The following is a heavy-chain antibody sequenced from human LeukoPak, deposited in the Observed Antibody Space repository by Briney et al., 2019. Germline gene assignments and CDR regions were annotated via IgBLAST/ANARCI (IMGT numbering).Heavy chain of an antibody. CDR3: VRSSYGLNPDY. Sequence: ASVKVSYKASGYTFTSYYMHWVRQAPGQGLEWMGVIHPSVCSTTYAQKVQGRVTMTWDTSTSTVYMELSSLRSEDTAVYYCVRSSYGLNPDYWGQGTLVTVSS. V-gene: IGHV1-46*01. CDR2: IHPSVCST. CDR1: GYTFTSYY. D-gene: IGHD5-18*01. J-gene: IGHJ4*02.